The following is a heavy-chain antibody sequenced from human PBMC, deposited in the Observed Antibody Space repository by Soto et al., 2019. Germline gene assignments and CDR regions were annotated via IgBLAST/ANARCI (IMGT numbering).Heavy chain of an antibody. D-gene: IGHD2-15*01. J-gene: IGHJ4*02. CDR3: ARGGDDIVVVVAAADSLQL. Sequence: QVQLQESGPGLVKPSQTLSLTCTVSGGSISSGDYYWSWIRQPPGKGLEWIGYIYYSGSTSYNPSLKSRVTISVDTSKNQFSLKLSSVTAADTAVYYCARGGDDIVVVVAAADSLQLWGQGTLVTVSS. V-gene: IGHV4-30-4*01. CDR1: GGSISSGDYY. CDR2: IYYSGST.